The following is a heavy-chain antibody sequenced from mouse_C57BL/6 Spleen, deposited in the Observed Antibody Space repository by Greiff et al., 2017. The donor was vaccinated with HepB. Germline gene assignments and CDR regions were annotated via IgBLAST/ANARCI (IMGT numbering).Heavy chain of an antibody. CDR1: GYAFSSSW. J-gene: IGHJ3*01. D-gene: IGHD2-5*01. Sequence: QVQLQQSGPELVKPGASVKISCKASGYAFSSSWMNWVKQRPGKGLEWIGRIYPGDGDTNYNGKFKGKATLTADKSSSTAYMQLSSLTSEDSAVYFCAREDYYSNYVGWFAYWGQGTLVTVSA. V-gene: IGHV1-82*01. CDR2: IYPGDGDT. CDR3: AREDYYSNYVGWFAY.